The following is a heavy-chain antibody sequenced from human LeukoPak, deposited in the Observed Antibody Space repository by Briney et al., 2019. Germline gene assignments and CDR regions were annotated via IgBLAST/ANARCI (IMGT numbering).Heavy chain of an antibody. J-gene: IGHJ3*02. D-gene: IGHD3-22*01. CDR3: ARGEVDYYDSSAPPDQYAFDI. Sequence: GGSLRLSCATSGFTFSNFWMSWVRQAPGKGLEWVSVIYSGGGTYYADSVKGRFTLSRDNPKNTLYLQMNSLRAEDTAVYYCARGEVDYYDSSAPPDQYAFDIWGQGTMVTVSS. V-gene: IGHV3-53*01. CDR1: GFTFSNFW. CDR2: IYSGGGT.